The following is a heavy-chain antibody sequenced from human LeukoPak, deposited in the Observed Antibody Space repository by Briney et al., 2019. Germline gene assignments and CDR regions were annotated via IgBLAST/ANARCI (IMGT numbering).Heavy chain of an antibody. CDR1: GGSISSYY. CDR3: ARRQLLWSTLDYFDP. Sequence: SETLSLTCTVSGGSISSYYWSWIRQPAGKGLEWIGRIYTSGSTNYNPSLKSRVTISVDRSKNQFSLKLSSVTAADTAVYYCARRQLLWSTLDYFDPWGQGTLVTVSS. V-gene: IGHV4-4*07. D-gene: IGHD3-10*01. J-gene: IGHJ5*02. CDR2: IYTSGST.